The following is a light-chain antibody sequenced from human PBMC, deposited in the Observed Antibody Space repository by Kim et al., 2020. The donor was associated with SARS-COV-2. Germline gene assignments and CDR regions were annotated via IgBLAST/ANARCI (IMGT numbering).Light chain of an antibody. Sequence: SYELTQPPSVSVSPGQTARITCSGDALPKQYAYWYQQKPGQAPVLVIYKDSERPSGIPERFSGSSSGTTDTLTISGVQAEDEADYYCQSADSSGTSWVFGGGTKVTVL. CDR2: KDS. CDR1: ALPKQY. J-gene: IGLJ2*01. V-gene: IGLV3-25*03. CDR3: QSADSSGTSWV.